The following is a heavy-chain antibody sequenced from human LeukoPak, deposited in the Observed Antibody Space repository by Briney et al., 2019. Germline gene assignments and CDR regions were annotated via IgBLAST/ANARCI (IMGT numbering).Heavy chain of an antibody. J-gene: IGHJ6*02. V-gene: IGHV3-30*04. CDR1: GFTFSSYA. CDR3: ARDQLRVEMATIKDSCYYYGMDV. CDR2: ISYDGSNK. D-gene: IGHD5-24*01. Sequence: PGGSLRLSCAASGFTFSSYAMHWVRQAPGKGLEWVAVISYDGSNKYYAGSVKGRFTISRDNSKNTLYLQMNSLRAEDTAVYYCARDQLRVEMATIKDSCYYYGMDVWGQGTTVTVSS.